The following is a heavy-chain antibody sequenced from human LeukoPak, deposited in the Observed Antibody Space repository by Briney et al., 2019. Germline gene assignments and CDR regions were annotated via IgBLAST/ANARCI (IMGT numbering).Heavy chain of an antibody. Sequence: ASVKVSFQASGYTFTRYYMHWVRQAPGQGLEWMGWINPNSGGTNYAQKFQGRVTMTRDTSISTAYMELSRLRSDDTAVYYCARDPDPYCSGGSCYGGPDYWGQGTLVTVSS. CDR1: GYTFTRYY. CDR3: ARDPDPYCSGGSCYGGPDY. J-gene: IGHJ4*02. D-gene: IGHD2-15*01. V-gene: IGHV1-2*02. CDR2: INPNSGGT.